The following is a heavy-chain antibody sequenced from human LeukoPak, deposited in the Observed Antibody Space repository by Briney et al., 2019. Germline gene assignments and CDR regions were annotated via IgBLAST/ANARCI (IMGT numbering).Heavy chain of an antibody. CDR2: ISSSSSSNI. J-gene: IGHJ4*02. CDR1: GFTLSNYG. V-gene: IGHV3-21*05. D-gene: IGHD6-6*01. Sequence: PGGSLRLSCAASGFTLSNYGMNWVRQAPGKGLEWVSYISSSSSSNIAYADSVKGRFTISRDNAKNSLYLQMNSLRAEDTAVYYCARWPSSQKGFDYWGQGTLVTVSS. CDR3: ARWPSSQKGFDY.